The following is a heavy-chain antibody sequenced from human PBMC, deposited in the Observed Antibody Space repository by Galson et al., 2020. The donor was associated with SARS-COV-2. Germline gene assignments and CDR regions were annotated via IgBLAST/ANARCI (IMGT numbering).Heavy chain of an antibody. Sequence: ETSKTLSLPCSVSDGSVSNGGYYWSWIRQHPGQGLEQIGYIDYNGDTYYTPSLHSRLTISVAKSTNQFSLRLTSVTAADTAVYYCAIGLGGYDMLTGDDEADDFDFWGQGTLVTVSS. D-gene: IGHD3-9*01. CDR1: DGSVSNGGYY. J-gene: IGHJ4*02. V-gene: IGHV4-31*03. CDR2: IDYNGDT. CDR3: AIGLGGYDMLTGDDEADDFDF.